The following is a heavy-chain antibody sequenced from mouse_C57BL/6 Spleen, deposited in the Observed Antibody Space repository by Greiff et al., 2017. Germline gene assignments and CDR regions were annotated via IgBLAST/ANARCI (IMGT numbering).Heavy chain of an antibody. D-gene: IGHD2-3*01. Sequence: QVQLQQSGAELVKPGASVKMSCKASGYTFTSYWITWVKQRPGQGLEWIGDIYPGSGSTNYNEKFKSKATLTVDTSSSTAYMQLSSLTSEDSAVYYCAGGIYDGYPHWYFDVWGTGTTVTVSS. CDR2: IYPGSGST. J-gene: IGHJ1*03. CDR3: AGGIYDGYPHWYFDV. V-gene: IGHV1-55*01. CDR1: GYTFTSYW.